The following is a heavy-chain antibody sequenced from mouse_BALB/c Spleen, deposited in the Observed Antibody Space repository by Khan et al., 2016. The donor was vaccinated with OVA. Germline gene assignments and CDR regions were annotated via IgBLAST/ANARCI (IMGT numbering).Heavy chain of an antibody. D-gene: IGHD1-1*01. CDR1: GYTFSNYV. V-gene: IGHV1-81*01. Sequence: VQLQESGPELVKPGASVKMSCKASGYTFSNYVISWVKLRTGQGLEWIGEIYPGSGSTYYNEKFKGQATLTADKSYNTAYMQLSSITSEDSAVYFCCRSYDGAWFAYWGHGTLVTVS. CDR3: CRSYDGAWFAY. J-gene: IGHJ3*01. CDR2: IYPGSGST.